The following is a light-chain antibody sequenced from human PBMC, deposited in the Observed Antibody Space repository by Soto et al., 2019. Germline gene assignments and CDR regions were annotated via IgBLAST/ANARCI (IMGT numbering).Light chain of an antibody. CDR1: QGVSNY. CDR3: QQYYSYPLT. J-gene: IGKJ4*01. CDR2: AAS. V-gene: IGKV1-27*01. Sequence: DIQMTQSPSSLSASGGDRVTGSCRASQGVSNYLAWYQQKPGKVPKLPIYAASTLQSGVPSRFSGSGSGTDFTLTISCLQSEDFATYYCQQYYSYPLTFGGGTKVDIK.